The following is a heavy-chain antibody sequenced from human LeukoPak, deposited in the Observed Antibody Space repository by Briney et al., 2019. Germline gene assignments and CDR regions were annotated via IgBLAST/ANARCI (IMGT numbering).Heavy chain of an antibody. D-gene: IGHD5-18*01. CDR2: IYYSGNT. CDR3: ASPQRGHSYGYAGPFDY. Sequence: PSETLSLTCTVSDGSISSSTYWGWIRQPPGKGLEWIGRIYYSGNTYYNPSLKSRVTISVDTSKNQFSLKLSSVTAADTAVYYCASPQRGHSYGYAGPFDYWGQGTLVTVSS. V-gene: IGHV4-39*01. J-gene: IGHJ4*02. CDR1: DGSISSSTY.